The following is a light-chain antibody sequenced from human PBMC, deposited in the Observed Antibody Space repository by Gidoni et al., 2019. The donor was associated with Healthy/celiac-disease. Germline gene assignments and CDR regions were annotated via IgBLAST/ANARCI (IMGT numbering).Light chain of an antibody. CDR1: QSSSSY. V-gene: IGKV1-39*01. CDR2: AAS. J-gene: IGKJ4*01. CDR3: QQSYSTLLT. Sequence: DIQMTQSPSSLSASVGDRVTITCRASQSSSSYLNWYQQKPGKAPKLLSYAASSLQSVVPSRFSGSGSVTDFTLTSSSLQPEDVATYYCQQSYSTLLTFGGGTKVEIK.